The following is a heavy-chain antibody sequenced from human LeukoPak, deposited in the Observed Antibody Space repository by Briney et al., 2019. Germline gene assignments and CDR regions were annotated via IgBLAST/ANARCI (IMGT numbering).Heavy chain of an antibody. D-gene: IGHD3-22*01. CDR2: IYHSGNT. CDR1: GYSISSGYY. V-gene: IGHV4-38-2*01. CDR3: AGLRNYYDSSGDDY. J-gene: IGHJ4*02. Sequence: SETLSLTCAVSGYSISSGYYWGWIRQPPGKGLEWIGSIYHSGNTYYNPSLKSRVTISVDTAKNQFSLKLSSVTAADTAVDYCAGLRNYYDSSGDDYWGQGTLVTVSS.